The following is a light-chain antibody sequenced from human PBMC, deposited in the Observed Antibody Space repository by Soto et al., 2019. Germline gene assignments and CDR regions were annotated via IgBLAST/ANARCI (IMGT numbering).Light chain of an antibody. V-gene: IGLV3-21*02. J-gene: IGLJ2*01. Sequence: SYELTQPPSVSVAPGQTARITCGGSDNGSKPVHWYQQKPGQAPVLVVFDNSDRASGIPERLSGSNSRNTATLTISRVEAGDEADYYCQVWDSSSDRLVVFGGGTKVTVL. CDR3: QVWDSSSDRLVV. CDR1: DNGSKP. CDR2: DNS.